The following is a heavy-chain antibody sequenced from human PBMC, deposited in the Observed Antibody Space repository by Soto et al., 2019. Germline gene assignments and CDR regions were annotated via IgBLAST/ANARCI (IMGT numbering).Heavy chain of an antibody. CDR1: GLTVSGKKY. CDR3: ATWHEREHAYDV. Sequence: DVQLVEAGGGFIQPGEYLRLACAAFGLTVSGKKYVAWVRQAPGKGMEWVSALYDVDGSFYADSVKGRFTTSSDSSKTTVYLQMNGLRPDDTAVYYCATWHEREHAYDVWGQGTTVNVSS. CDR2: LYDVDGS. J-gene: IGHJ3*01. V-gene: IGHV3-53*01. D-gene: IGHD1-26*01.